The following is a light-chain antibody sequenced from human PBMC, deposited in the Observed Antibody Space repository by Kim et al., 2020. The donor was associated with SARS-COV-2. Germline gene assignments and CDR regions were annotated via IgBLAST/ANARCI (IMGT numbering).Light chain of an antibody. J-gene: IGKJ2*02. CDR3: QQYYIFPRT. CDR1: QNIGND. CDR2: ATS. Sequence: AIRMTQSPSSLSASLGDRVTITCRASQNIGNDLAWYRQQPGKSPALLIYATSTLQTGVPSRFSGSGSGTDFSLTISRLQSEDYATYYGQQYYIFPRTFGQGTKLEI. V-gene: IGKV1-8*01.